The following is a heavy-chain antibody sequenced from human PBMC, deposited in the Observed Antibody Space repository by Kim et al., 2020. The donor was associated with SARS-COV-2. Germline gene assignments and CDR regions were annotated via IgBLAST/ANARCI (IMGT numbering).Heavy chain of an antibody. CDR3: ARDLNYYGIDV. CDR2: ST. Sequence: STYYADSVKGRFTSSRHNSKNTLYLQMNSLRAEDTAVYYCARDLNYYGIDVWGQGTTVTVSS. V-gene: IGHV3-53*04. J-gene: IGHJ6*02.